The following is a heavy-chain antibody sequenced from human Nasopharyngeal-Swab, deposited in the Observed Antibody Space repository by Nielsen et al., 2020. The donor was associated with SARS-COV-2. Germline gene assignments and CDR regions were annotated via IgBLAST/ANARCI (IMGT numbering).Heavy chain of an antibody. Sequence: GESLKISCVASGFTFSNYAIHWVRQAPGKGLEWVTVISYDGSNKYYADSVKGRFTISRDNSKNTLYLQMNSLRAEDTAVYYCARAGGGYTYADYWGRGTLVTVSS. CDR3: ARAGGGYTYADY. CDR2: ISYDGSNK. D-gene: IGHD5-18*01. V-gene: IGHV3-30-3*01. CDR1: GFTFSNYA. J-gene: IGHJ4*02.